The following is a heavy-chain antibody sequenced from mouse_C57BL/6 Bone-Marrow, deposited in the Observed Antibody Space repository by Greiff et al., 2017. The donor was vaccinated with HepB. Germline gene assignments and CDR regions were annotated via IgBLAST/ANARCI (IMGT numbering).Heavy chain of an antibody. V-gene: IGHV1-82*01. CDR3: ANLWLLYYYAMDY. Sequence: VQLVESGPELVKPGASVKISCKASGYAFSSSWMNWVKQRPGKGLEWIGRIYPGDGDTNYNGKFKGKATLTADKSSSTAYMQLSSLTSEDSAVYFCANLWLLYYYAMDYWGQGTSVTVSS. D-gene: IGHD2-12*01. J-gene: IGHJ4*01. CDR1: GYAFSSSW. CDR2: IYPGDGDT.